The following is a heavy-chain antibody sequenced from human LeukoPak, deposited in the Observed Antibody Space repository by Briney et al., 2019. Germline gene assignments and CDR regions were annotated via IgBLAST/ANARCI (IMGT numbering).Heavy chain of an antibody. D-gene: IGHD3-22*01. CDR1: GGSFSGYY. Sequence: RPSETLSLTCAVYGGSFSGYYWSWIRQPPGKGLEWIGEINHSGSTNYNPSLKSRVTISVDTSKNQFSLKLSSVTAADTAVYYCARLRITMIVVVSMYYFDYWGQGTLVTVSS. CDR3: ARLRITMIVVVSMYYFDY. J-gene: IGHJ4*02. V-gene: IGHV4-34*01. CDR2: INHSGST.